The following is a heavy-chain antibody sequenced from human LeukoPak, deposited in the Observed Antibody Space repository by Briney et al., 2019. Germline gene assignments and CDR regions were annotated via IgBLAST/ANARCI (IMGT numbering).Heavy chain of an antibody. J-gene: IGHJ4*02. CDR1: GGTFSSYA. CDR2: IIPIFGTA. Sequence: ASVKVSCKASGGTFSSYAISWVRQAPGQGLEWMGGIIPIFGTANYAQKFQGRVTITADESTSTACMELSSLRSEDTAVYYCAREGYTYSGEEYYFDYWGQGTLVTVSS. V-gene: IGHV1-69*13. CDR3: AREGYTYSGEEYYFDY. D-gene: IGHD5-18*01.